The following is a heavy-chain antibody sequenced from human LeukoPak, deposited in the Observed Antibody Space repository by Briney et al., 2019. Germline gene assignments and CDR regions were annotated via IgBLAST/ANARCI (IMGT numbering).Heavy chain of an antibody. Sequence: RAPVKVSCKVSGYTLTELSMHWVRQAPGKGLEWMGGSDPEDDETIYAQKFQGRVTVTEDTSTDTAYMELSSLRSEDTAVYYCAAGTVYNKVRGVRYGPIDYWGQGALVTVSS. CDR1: GYTLTELS. V-gene: IGHV1-24*01. CDR2: SDPEDDET. D-gene: IGHD3-10*01. CDR3: AAGTVYNKVRGVRYGPIDY. J-gene: IGHJ4*02.